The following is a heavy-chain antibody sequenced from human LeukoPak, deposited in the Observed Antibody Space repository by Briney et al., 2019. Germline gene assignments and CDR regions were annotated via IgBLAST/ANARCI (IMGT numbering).Heavy chain of an antibody. Sequence: PSQTLSLTCTVSGGSISSGDYYWSWLRQPPGKGLEWIGYIYYSGSTYYNPSLKSRVTISVDTSKNQFSLKLSSVTAADTAVYYCARISGGDYAFDYWGQGTLVTVSS. CDR1: GGSISSGDYY. J-gene: IGHJ4*02. CDR3: ARISGGDYAFDY. CDR2: IYYSGST. V-gene: IGHV4-30-4*01. D-gene: IGHD4-17*01.